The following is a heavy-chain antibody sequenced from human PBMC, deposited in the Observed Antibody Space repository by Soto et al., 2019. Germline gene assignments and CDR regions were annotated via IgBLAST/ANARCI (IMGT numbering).Heavy chain of an antibody. CDR1: GFTFSSYG. D-gene: IGHD3-10*01. Sequence: GGSLRLSCAASGFTFSSYGMHWVRQAPGKGLEWVAVIWYDGSNKYYADSVKGRFTISRDNSKNTLYLQMNSLRAEDTAVYYCASYYYGSGSQYDAFDIWGQGTMVTVSS. V-gene: IGHV3-33*01. CDR2: IWYDGSNK. CDR3: ASYYYGSGSQYDAFDI. J-gene: IGHJ3*02.